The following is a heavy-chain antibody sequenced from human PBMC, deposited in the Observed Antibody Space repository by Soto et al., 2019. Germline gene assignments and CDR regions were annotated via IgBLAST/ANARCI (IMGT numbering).Heavy chain of an antibody. J-gene: IGHJ6*02. CDR2: MNPNSGDT. V-gene: IGHV1-8*01. CDR1: GYTFRRYD. D-gene: IGHD3-10*01. CDR3: ARVNYYGSGTYEDFFYYYAMDV. Sequence: DSVKVSCPASGYTFRRYDIKWVRQAPGQGLELVGWMNPNSGDTGYAQKFLGRVTMTRDSSMKTAYMELSSLSSDDTAVYYCARVNYYGSGTYEDFFYYYAMDVWGQGTTVTVSS.